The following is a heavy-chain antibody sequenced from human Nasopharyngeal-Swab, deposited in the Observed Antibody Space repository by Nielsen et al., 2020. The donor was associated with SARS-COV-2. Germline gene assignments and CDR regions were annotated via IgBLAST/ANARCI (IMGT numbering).Heavy chain of an antibody. J-gene: IGHJ4*02. V-gene: IGHV3-9*01. Sequence: SLKISCAASGFTFDDYAMHWVRQAPGKGLEWVSGISWNSGSIGYADSVKGRFTISRDNAKNSLYLQMNSLRAEDTAVYYCARDSRPNWNDVGDYWGQGTLVTVSS. CDR1: GFTFDDYA. CDR3: ARDSRPNWNDVGDY. CDR2: ISWNSGSI. D-gene: IGHD1-1*01.